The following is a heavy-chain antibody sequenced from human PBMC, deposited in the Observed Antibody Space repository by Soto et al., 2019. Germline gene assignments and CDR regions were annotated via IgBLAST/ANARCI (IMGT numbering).Heavy chain of an antibody. Sequence: QVQLVESGGGLVKTGGSLRLSCAESGFTFSDYYMSWIRKSPAKGLEWVSYISSSGSTIYYADSVKGRFTIARDNAKNSLYLQMNSLRAEDTAVYYCARADYPMAPVTTAACDYWGQGTLVTVSS. CDR1: GFTFSDYY. CDR3: ARADYPMAPVTTAACDY. D-gene: IGHD4-17*01. V-gene: IGHV3-11*01. J-gene: IGHJ4*02. CDR2: ISSSGSTI.